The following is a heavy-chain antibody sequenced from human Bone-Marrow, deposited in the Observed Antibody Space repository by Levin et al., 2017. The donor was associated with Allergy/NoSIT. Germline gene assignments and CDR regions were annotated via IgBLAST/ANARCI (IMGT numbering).Heavy chain of an antibody. V-gene: IGHV4-59*01. CDR3: ARGGEGSGSWYDPENALDI. Sequence: SETLSLTCSVSGGSISSYYWTWMRQTPGKGLEWVGHIHYTGNTNSNPSLKSRLTISVDTSRNQFSLKLKSVTAADTARYFCARGGEGSGSWYDPENALDIWGQGTMVTVSS. J-gene: IGHJ3*02. CDR1: GGSISSYY. CDR2: IHYTGNT. D-gene: IGHD6-13*01.